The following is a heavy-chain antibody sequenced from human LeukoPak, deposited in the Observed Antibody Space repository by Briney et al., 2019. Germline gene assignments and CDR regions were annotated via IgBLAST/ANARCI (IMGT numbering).Heavy chain of an antibody. J-gene: IGHJ3*02. CDR1: GFTVSSNY. CDR2: IYSGGST. V-gene: IGHV3-66*01. Sequence: PGGSLRLSCAASGFTVSSNYMSWVRQAPGKGLEWVSVIYSGGSTYYADSVRGRFTISRDNSKNTLYLQMNSLRAEDTAVYYCARVLNDAFDIWGQGTMVTVSS. D-gene: IGHD4/OR15-4a*01. CDR3: ARVLNDAFDI.